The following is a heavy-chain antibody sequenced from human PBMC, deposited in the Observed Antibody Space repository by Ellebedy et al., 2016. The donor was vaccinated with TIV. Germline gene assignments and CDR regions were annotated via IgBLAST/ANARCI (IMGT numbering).Heavy chain of an antibody. CDR2: IYYSGGT. V-gene: IGHV4-59*08. CDR3: ARHPVEGTPADGTWDDVFHI. J-gene: IGHJ3*02. D-gene: IGHD6-13*01. CDR1: GGSISDFY. Sequence: MPSETLSLTCTVSGGSISDFYWSWIRQPPGKGLEWIGSIYYSGGTNYNPSLKSRVTISIDTSKTQFSLILTSVTAADTAMYYCARHPVEGTPADGTWDDVFHIWGQGTMVTVSS.